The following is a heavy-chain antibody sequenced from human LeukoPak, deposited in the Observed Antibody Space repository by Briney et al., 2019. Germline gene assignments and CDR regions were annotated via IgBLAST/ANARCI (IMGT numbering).Heavy chain of an antibody. CDR1: GYTFTGYY. CDR3: ATDGHYYGSGSYYDVDY. V-gene: IGHV1-2*06. D-gene: IGHD3-10*01. Sequence: ASVKVSCKASGYTFTGYYMHWVRQAPGQGLEWMGRINPNSGGTNNAQKFQGRVTMTRDTSISTAYMELSRLRSDDTAVYYCATDGHYYGSGSYYDVDYWGQGTLVTVSS. CDR2: INPNSGGT. J-gene: IGHJ4*02.